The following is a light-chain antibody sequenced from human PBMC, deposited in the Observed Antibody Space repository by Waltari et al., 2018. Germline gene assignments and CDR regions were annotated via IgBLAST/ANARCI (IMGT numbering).Light chain of an antibody. CDR1: ESISSY. Sequence: DIQMTQSPSSLSASVGDRVTITCRASESISSYLNWYQQKPGTAPKLLIFAASRLRSGVPSRFSGSGSGTDFILTISSLQPEDFGTYYCQQSYSTLLYTFGQGTKLEIK. CDR3: QQSYSTLLYT. J-gene: IGKJ2*01. V-gene: IGKV1-39*01. CDR2: AAS.